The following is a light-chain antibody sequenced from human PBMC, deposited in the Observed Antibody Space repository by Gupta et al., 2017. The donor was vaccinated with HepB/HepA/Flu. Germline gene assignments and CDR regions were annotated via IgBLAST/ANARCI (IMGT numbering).Light chain of an antibody. CDR2: VESSGRY. CDR1: SGYSHYS. J-gene: IGLJ2*01. Sequence: QLMVTQSSSASASLGSSVTLTCTLSSGYSHYSIGWHQQQPGKAPRFLMKVESSGRYNKGSGIPDRFSGSSSGAARYLTISNLQSEDEADYYRETWDSNIRVFGGGTKLTVL. V-gene: IGLV4-60*03. CDR3: ETWDSNIRV.